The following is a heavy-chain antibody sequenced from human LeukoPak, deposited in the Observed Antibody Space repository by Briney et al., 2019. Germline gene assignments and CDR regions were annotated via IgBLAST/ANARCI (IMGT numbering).Heavy chain of an antibody. D-gene: IGHD6-13*01. CDR3: ARRGARNSSPFDY. CDR2: IYYSGST. Sequence: SETLSLTCAVSGGSISNYYWSWIRQPPGKGLEWIGYIYYSGSTNYNPSLKSRVTISVDTSKNQFSLKLSSVTAADTAVYYCARRGARNSSPFDYWGQGTLVTVSS. V-gene: IGHV4-59*08. CDR1: GGSISNYY. J-gene: IGHJ4*02.